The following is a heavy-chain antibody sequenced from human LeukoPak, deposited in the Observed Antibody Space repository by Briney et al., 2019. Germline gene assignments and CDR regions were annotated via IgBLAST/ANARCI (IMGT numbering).Heavy chain of an antibody. D-gene: IGHD3-16*02. CDR1: GYTFTSYG. J-gene: IGHJ4*02. V-gene: IGHV1-18*01. CDR2: ISAYNGNT. CDR3: ARGDYNWGNSRFSPQSDLYYFDY. Sequence: ASVKVSCKASGYTFTSYGISWVRQAPGQGLEWMGWISAYNGNTNYAQKLQGRVTMTTDTSTSTAYMELRSLRSDDTAVYYCARGDYNWGNSRFSPQSDLYYFDYWGQGTLVTVSS.